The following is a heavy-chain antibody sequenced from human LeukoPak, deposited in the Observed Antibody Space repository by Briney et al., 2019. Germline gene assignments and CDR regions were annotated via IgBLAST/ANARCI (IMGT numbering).Heavy chain of an antibody. J-gene: IGHJ5*02. Sequence: SETLSLTCTVSGGSISSYYWSWIRQPPGKGLEWIGYIYTSGSTNYNPSLKSRVTISVDTSKNQFSLKLSSVTAADTAVYYCARWNYDSWSGYYRNWFDPWGQGTLVTVSS. V-gene: IGHV4-4*09. CDR1: GGSISSYY. CDR3: ARWNYDSWSGYYRNWFDP. D-gene: IGHD3-3*01. CDR2: IYTSGST.